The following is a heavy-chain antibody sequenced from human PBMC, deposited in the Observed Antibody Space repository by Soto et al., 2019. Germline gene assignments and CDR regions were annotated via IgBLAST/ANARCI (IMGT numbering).Heavy chain of an antibody. Sequence: EVQLVESGGGLVQPGGSLRLSCAASGFTVSSNYMSWVRQAPGKGLEWVSVIYSGGSTYYADSVKGRFTISRHNSKNTLDLQMNSLRAEDTAVYYCARGGSGRGWKERGYWGQGTLVTVSS. CDR1: GFTVSSNY. CDR3: ARGGSGRGWKERGY. V-gene: IGHV3-53*04. CDR2: IYSGGST. D-gene: IGHD6-19*01. J-gene: IGHJ4*02.